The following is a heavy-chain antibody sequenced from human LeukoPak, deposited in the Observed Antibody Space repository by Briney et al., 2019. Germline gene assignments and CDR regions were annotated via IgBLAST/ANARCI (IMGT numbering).Heavy chain of an antibody. CDR2: MNPNSGNT. CDR3: ATDRQWLVRYYFDY. CDR1: GYTFTSYD. J-gene: IGHJ4*02. D-gene: IGHD6-19*01. Sequence: ASVKVSCKASGYTFTSYDINWVQQATGQGLEWMGWMNPNSGNTGYAQKFQGRVTMTRDTSISTAYMELSSLRSEDTAVYYCATDRQWLVRYYFDYWGQGTLVTVSS. V-gene: IGHV1-8*01.